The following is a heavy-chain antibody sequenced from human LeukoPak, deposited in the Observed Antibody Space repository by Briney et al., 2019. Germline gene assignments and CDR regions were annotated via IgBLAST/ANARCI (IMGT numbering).Heavy chain of an antibody. D-gene: IGHD3-10*01. CDR2: IYYSGSA. J-gene: IGHJ6*04. CDR1: GGAIGSDGYY. V-gene: IGHV4-31*03. CDR3: ARGSYYGFSGDS. Sequence: SETLSLTCSVSGGAIGSDGYYWNWIRQHPGKGLEWIGYIYYSGSASYNPSLKSRVTISVDTSKNQFSLRLSSVTAADTAVYYCARGSYYGFSGDSWGKGTTVTVSS.